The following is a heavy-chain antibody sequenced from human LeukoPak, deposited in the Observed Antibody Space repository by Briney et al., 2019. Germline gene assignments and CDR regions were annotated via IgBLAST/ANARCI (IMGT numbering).Heavy chain of an antibody. V-gene: IGHV3-30*02. J-gene: IGHJ4*02. CDR1: GFIFSRYG. D-gene: IGHD6-19*01. CDR2: LRFVERRK. Sequence: GGSLRLFCEASGFIFSRYGLLWVRGAPGKGLVGVAFLRFVERRKLYADSVKSRFIESRDNSKNTQYLQMYSLKHEDTAMYYCAKALVTTLAGTYYCDYWGQGTVVPVPS. CDR3: AKALVTTLAGTYYCDY.